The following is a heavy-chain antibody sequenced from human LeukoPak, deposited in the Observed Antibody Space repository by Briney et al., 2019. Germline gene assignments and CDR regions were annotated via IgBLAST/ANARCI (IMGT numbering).Heavy chain of an antibody. CDR2: ISSDGSDT. CDR3: AKGMEWELLIAFDY. CDR1: GFTFSSYW. V-gene: IGHV3-74*01. J-gene: IGHJ4*02. Sequence: PGGSLRLSCAASGFTFSSYWMHWVRQAPGKGLVWVSRISSDGSDTNYADSVKGRFTISRDNAKNTLYLPMNSLRAEDTAVYYCAKGMEWELLIAFDYWGQGTLVTVSS. D-gene: IGHD1-26*01.